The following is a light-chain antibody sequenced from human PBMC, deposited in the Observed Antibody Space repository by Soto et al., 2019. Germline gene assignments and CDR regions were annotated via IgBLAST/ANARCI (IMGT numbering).Light chain of an antibody. CDR1: QTGNNSY. CDR2: GVY. V-gene: IGKV3-20*01. J-gene: IGKJ1*01. CDR3: QQYGSSSWT. Sequence: IVLTQSAGTLSLSPGETATLSCSASQTGNNSYLAWYQHKSGQAPRLLIYGVYTRASGIPDRFSGSGSGTEFTLTISRLEPEDFAVYYCQQYGSSSWTFGQGTKVDI.